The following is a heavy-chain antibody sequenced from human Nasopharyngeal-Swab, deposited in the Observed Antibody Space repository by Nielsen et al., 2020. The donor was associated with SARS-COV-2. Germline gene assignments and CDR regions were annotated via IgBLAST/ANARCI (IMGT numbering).Heavy chain of an antibody. Sequence: GGSLRLSCTGSDYLFPAYWIAWVRQLPGKGLEWLGIIYPGDSDTTYSPSFQGRVTLSADKSINTAYLQWSSLQASDTGIYYCARGIDFDYWGQGTLVTVSS. V-gene: IGHV5-51*01. CDR3: ARGIDFDY. CDR1: DYLFPAYW. J-gene: IGHJ4*02. CDR2: IYPGDSDT.